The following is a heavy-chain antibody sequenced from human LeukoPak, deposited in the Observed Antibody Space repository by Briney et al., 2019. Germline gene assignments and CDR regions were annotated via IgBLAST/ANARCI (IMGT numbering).Heavy chain of an antibody. CDR2: ASFSGTT. V-gene: IGHV4-59*01. CDR1: GGSITNYY. CDR3: ASRRSSGVCDY. D-gene: IGHD2-8*01. J-gene: IGHJ4*02. Sequence: SETLSLTCGVSGGSITNYYWTWIRQPPGKGLEWIGYASFSGTTDYSPSLKNRVTISVDTSKSQFSLKLNSMTAADTAVYYCASRRSSGVCDYWGQGILVTVSS.